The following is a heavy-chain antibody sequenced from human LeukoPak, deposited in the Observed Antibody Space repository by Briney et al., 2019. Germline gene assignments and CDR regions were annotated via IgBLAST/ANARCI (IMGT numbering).Heavy chain of an antibody. Sequence: PSETLSLTCTVSGGSISSGGYYWSWIRQHPGKGLEWIEYIYYSGSTYYNPSLKSRVTISVDTSKNKFSLKLSSVTAADTAVYYCARSSRHIGYSYGYFDYWGQGTLVTVSS. V-gene: IGHV4-31*03. CDR2: IYYSGST. CDR3: ARSSRHIGYSYGYFDY. J-gene: IGHJ4*02. D-gene: IGHD5-18*01. CDR1: GGSISSGGYY.